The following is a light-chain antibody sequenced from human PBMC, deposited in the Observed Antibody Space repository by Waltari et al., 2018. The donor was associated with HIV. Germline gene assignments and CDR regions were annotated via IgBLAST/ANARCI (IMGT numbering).Light chain of an antibody. CDR2: RNN. J-gene: IGLJ3*02. V-gene: IGLV1-47*01. CDR3: AAWDDSLSGLHWV. Sequence: QSVLTQPPSASGTPGQRVTISCSGSSSNIGSNYVYWYQQLPGTAPKLLIYRNNQRPSGCPDRFSGSKSGTSASLAISGLRSEDEADYYCAAWDDSLSGLHWVFGGGTKLTVL. CDR1: SSNIGSNY.